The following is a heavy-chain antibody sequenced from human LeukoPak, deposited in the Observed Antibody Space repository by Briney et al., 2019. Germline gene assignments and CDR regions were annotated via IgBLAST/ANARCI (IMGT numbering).Heavy chain of an antibody. D-gene: IGHD2-8*01. CDR2: IYYSGST. CDR3: ARVRGYCTNGVCPKWGYYYYMDV. V-gene: IGHV4-61*01. CDR1: GGSISSSSYY. Sequence: PSETLSLTCTVSGGSISSSSYYWSWIRQPPGKGLEWIGYIYYSGSTNYNPSLKSRVTISVDTSKNQFSLKLSSVTAADTAVYYCARVRGYCTNGVCPKWGYYYYMDVWGKGTTVTVSS. J-gene: IGHJ6*03.